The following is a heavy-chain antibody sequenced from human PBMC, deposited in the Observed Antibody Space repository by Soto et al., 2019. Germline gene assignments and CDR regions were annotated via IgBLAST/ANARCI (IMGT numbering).Heavy chain of an antibody. V-gene: IGHV3-30-3*01. Sequence: GGSLRLSCAASGFTFSSYAMHWVRQAPGKGLEWVAVISYDGSNKYYADSVKGRFTISRDNSKNTLYLQMNSLRAEDTAVYYCARDRGKPADLRAVRGKGHTVSFSA. CDR3: ARDRGKPADLRAV. CDR2: ISYDGSNK. J-gene: IGHJ6*04. CDR1: GFTFSSYA. D-gene: IGHD3-10*01.